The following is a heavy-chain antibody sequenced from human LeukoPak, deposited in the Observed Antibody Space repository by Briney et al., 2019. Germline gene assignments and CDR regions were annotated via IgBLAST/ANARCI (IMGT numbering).Heavy chain of an antibody. CDR2: ISGSGSNI. V-gene: IGHV3-11*04. J-gene: IGHJ4*02. CDR1: GFTFSAYY. Sequence: PGGSLRLSCAASGFTFSAYYMSWTRQAPGKGLEWVSHISGSGSNIYYPDSVKGRFTISRDNAKNSLYLQMNSLRADDMAVYYCARGTGEIDYWGQGTLVTVSS. CDR3: ARGTGEIDY. D-gene: IGHD7-27*01.